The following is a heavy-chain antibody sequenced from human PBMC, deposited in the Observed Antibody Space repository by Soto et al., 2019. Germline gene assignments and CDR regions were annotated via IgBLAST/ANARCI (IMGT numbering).Heavy chain of an antibody. D-gene: IGHD3-9*01. CDR3: ARDILTGPLAYYYYGMDV. V-gene: IGHV1-18*01. J-gene: IGHJ6*02. CDR1: GYTFTSYG. Sequence: QVQLVQSGAEVKKPGASVKVSCKASGYTFTSYGISWVRQAPGQGLEWMGWISAYNGNTNYAQKLQGRVTMTTDTXTXTXXMELRSLRSDDPAVYYCARDILTGPLAYYYYGMDVWGQGTTVTVSS. CDR2: ISAYNGNT.